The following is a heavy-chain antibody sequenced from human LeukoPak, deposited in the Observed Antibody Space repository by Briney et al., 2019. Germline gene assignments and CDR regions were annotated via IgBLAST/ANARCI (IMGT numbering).Heavy chain of an antibody. D-gene: IGHD7-27*01. CDR2: ISYDGSNK. J-gene: IGHJ6*02. V-gene: IGHV3-30*03. CDR1: GFTFSIYG. CDR3: AFLSGARDYYYYYGMDV. Sequence: GRSLRLSCAASGFTFSIYGMHWVRQAPGKGLEWVAVISYDGSNKYYADSVKGRFTISRDNSKNTLYLQMNSLRAEDAAVYYCAFLSGARDYYYYYGMDVWGQGTTVTVSS.